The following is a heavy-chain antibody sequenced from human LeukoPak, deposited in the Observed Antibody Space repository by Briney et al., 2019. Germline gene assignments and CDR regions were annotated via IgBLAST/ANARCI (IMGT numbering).Heavy chain of an antibody. J-gene: IGHJ6*02. Sequence: ASVKVSCKASGYTFIDYYMHWVRQAPGQGLEWMGWINPNSGGTNYAQKFQGRVTMTRDTSISTAYMELSRLRSDDTAVYYCARDSYYGSGSCFLYGMDVWGQGTTVTVSS. CDR1: GYTFIDYY. D-gene: IGHD3-10*01. V-gene: IGHV1-2*02. CDR2: INPNSGGT. CDR3: ARDSYYGSGSCFLYGMDV.